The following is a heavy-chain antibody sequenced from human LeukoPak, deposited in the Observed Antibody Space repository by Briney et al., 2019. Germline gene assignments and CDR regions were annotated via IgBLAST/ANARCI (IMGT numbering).Heavy chain of an antibody. CDR2: ISNDASLT. CDR3: TRGPLSAPGIADY. Sequence: GGSLRLSCAASGFTFSNYWMSWVRQAPGKGLLWVSGISNDASLTEYTDSVKGRFTISRANAKKTVYLQMNSLRAEDTAVYYCTRGPLSAPGIADYWGQGTLVTVSS. D-gene: IGHD6-13*01. CDR1: GFTFSNYW. V-gene: IGHV3-74*01. J-gene: IGHJ4*02.